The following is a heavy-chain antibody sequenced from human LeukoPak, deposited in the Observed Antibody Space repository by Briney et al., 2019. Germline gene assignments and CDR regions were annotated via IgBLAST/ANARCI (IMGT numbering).Heavy chain of an antibody. CDR3: AREEVGAAFDY. J-gene: IGHJ4*02. D-gene: IGHD2-15*01. Sequence: GGSLRLSCAASGFTFSSYSMNWVRQAPGKGLEWVSSISSSSSYIYYADSAKGRFTISRDNAKNSLYLQMNSLRAEDTAVYYCAREEVGAAFDYWGQGTLVTVSS. CDR2: ISSSSSYI. CDR1: GFTFSSYS. V-gene: IGHV3-21*01.